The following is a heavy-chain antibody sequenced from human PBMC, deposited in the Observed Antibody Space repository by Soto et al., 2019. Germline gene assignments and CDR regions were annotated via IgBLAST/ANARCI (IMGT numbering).Heavy chain of an antibody. CDR1: RYTFTSYG. J-gene: IGHJ4*02. CDR3: VTLLGNYGGPDY. V-gene: IGHV1-3*01. D-gene: IGHD3-22*01. CDR2: INADNGNT. Sequence: QVQLVQSGAEVKRPGASVKVSCKASRYTFTSYGIYWVRQAPGQRLEWMGWINADNGNTKYSVNFQDRVTITRVTVANTAYMELSGLRSEDTALYYCVTLLGNYGGPDYWGQGTLVTVSS.